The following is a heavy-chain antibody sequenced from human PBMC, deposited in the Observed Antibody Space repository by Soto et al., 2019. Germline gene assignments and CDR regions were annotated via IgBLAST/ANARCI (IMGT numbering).Heavy chain of an antibody. Sequence: PSETLSLTCTVSGGSISSYYWSWIRQPPGKGLEWIGYIYYSGSTNYNPSLKSRVTISVDTSKNQFSLKLSSVTAADTAVYYCARTDYDFWSGYDNWFDPWGQGTLVTVS. J-gene: IGHJ5*02. V-gene: IGHV4-59*01. D-gene: IGHD3-3*01. CDR1: GGSISSYY. CDR2: IYYSGST. CDR3: ARTDYDFWSGYDNWFDP.